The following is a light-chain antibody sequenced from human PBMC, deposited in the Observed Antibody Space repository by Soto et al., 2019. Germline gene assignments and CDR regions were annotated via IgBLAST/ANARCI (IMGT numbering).Light chain of an antibody. CDR2: GAS. CDR3: HQYGSSPAT. Sequence: EIVLTPPPSTLSLSPGERATLSCRATQSVSNYFVSWYQQAPSQAPTLLIYGASSRATGIPDRFSGSGSGTDFALTIIRLEPEDFAVYFCHQYGSSPATVGQGTKVYIK. J-gene: IGKJ1*01. V-gene: IGKV3-20*01. CDR1: QSVSNYF.